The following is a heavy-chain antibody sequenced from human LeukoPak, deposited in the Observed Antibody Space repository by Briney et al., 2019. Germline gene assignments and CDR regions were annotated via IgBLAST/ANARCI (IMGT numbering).Heavy chain of an antibody. CDR3: AMVGTTVTTFDY. V-gene: IGHV1-2*02. Sequence: ASVKVSYQASRYTFTGYYMHWVRQAPGQGGEWMGWINPNSGGTNYAQKLQGRVTMTRDTSISTAYMELSRLRSDDAAVYYCAMVGTTVTTFDYWGQGTLVTVSS. D-gene: IGHD4-17*01. CDR1: RYTFTGYY. CDR2: INPNSGGT. J-gene: IGHJ4*02.